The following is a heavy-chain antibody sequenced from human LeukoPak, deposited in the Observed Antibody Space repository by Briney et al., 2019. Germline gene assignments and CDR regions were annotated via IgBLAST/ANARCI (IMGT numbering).Heavy chain of an antibody. CDR3: ATQRWVATTPLDY. CDR2: ISSSGSTI. J-gene: IGHJ4*02. CDR1: GFTFSSYA. V-gene: IGHV3-48*04. Sequence: GGSLRLSCAASGFTFSSYAMSWVRQAPGKGLEWVSYISSSGSTIYYADSVKGRFTISRDNAKNSLYLQMNSLRAEDTAVYYCATQRWVATTPLDYWGQGTLVTVSS. D-gene: IGHD5-12*01.